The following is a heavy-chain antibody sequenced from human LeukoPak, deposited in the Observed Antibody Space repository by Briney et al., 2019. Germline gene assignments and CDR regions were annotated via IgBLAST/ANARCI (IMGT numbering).Heavy chain of an antibody. CDR1: GGSISSNY. CDR3: ARVLASSGSYINSFDP. D-gene: IGHD3-10*01. Sequence: SETLSLTCTVSGGSISSNYWSWIRQPPGKGPEWIGYIYYSGNTKYNPSLKSRVTISVDTSKNHFSLKLISVPAADTAVYYCARVLASSGSYINSFDPWGQGTLVTVSS. CDR2: IYYSGNT. J-gene: IGHJ5*02. V-gene: IGHV4-59*01.